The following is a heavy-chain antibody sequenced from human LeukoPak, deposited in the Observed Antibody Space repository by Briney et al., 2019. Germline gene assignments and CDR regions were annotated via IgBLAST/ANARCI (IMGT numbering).Heavy chain of an antibody. J-gene: IGHJ4*02. CDR2: IYYSGST. D-gene: IGHD4-23*01. CDR3: ASGNTKWNRFDY. Sequence: PSETLSLTCTVSGGSISSSSYYWGWIRQPPGKGLEWIGSIYYSGSTYYNPSLKSRVTISVDTSKNQFSLKLSSVTASDTAVYYCASGNTKWNRFDYWGQGTLVIVSS. CDR1: GGSISSSSYY. V-gene: IGHV4-39*01.